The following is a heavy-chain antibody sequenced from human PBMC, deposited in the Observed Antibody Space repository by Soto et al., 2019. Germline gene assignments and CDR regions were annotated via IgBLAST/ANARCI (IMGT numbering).Heavy chain of an antibody. CDR2: IKSKTDGGTT. D-gene: IGHD2-2*01. J-gene: IGHJ6*04. V-gene: IGHV3-15*01. CDR3: THMAVVVVPAAMDYYYGMDV. CDR1: GFTFSNAW. Sequence: KAGGSLRLSCAASGFTFSNAWMSWVRQAPGKGLEWVGRIKSKTDGGTTDYAAPVKGRFTISRDDSKNTLYLQMNSLKTEDTAVYYCTHMAVVVVPAAMDYYYGMDVWGKGTTVTVSS.